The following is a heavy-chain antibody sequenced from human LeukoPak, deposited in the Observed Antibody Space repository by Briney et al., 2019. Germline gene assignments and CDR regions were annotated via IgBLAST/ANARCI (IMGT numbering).Heavy chain of an antibody. CDR2: ISWNSGST. CDR1: GFTFDDYA. J-gene: IGHJ4*02. CDR3: TKASSSWAYFFDY. D-gene: IGHD6-13*01. V-gene: IGHV3-9*01. Sequence: GRSLRLSCAASGFTFDDYAMHWLRQGPGKGLEWVSGISWNSGSTGYADSVKGRFTISRDNAKNSLYLQMNSLRAEDTALYYCTKASSSWAYFFDYWGQGILVTVSS.